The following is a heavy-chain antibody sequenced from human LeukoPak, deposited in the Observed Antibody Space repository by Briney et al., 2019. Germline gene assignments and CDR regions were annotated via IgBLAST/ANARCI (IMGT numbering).Heavy chain of an antibody. Sequence: PSETLSLTCTVSGDSISSYYWSWIRQPPGKGLEWIGYIYYTGSTSYNPSLKSRVTISVDTSESQLSLKLRSVTAADTAVYYCAREWSAFDNWDQGTLVTVSS. CDR2: IYYTGST. CDR1: GDSISSYY. CDR3: AREWSAFDN. D-gene: IGHD2-15*01. J-gene: IGHJ4*02. V-gene: IGHV4-59*01.